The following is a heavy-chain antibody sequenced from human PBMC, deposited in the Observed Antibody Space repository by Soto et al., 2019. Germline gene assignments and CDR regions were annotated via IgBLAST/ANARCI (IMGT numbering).Heavy chain of an antibody. J-gene: IGHJ1*01. CDR1: GGSFSGYY. CDR3: ARGEVYYDILTGYYAEYFQH. Sequence: QVQLQQWGAGLLKPSETLSLTCAVYGGSFSGYYWSWIRQPPGKGLEWIGEINHSGSTNYNPSLKSRVTISVDTSKNQFSLKLSSVTAADTAVYYCARGEVYYDILTGYYAEYFQHWGQGTLVTVSS. D-gene: IGHD3-9*01. V-gene: IGHV4-34*01. CDR2: INHSGST.